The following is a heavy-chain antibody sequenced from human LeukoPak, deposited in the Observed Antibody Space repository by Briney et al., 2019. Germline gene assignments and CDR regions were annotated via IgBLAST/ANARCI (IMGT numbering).Heavy chain of an antibody. V-gene: IGHV1-2*02. CDR1: GYTFTGYY. CDR2: INPNSGGT. CDR3: ARDSRGYCSSTSCYVYYYGMDV. Sequence: ASVKVSCKASGYTFTGYYMHWVRQAPGPGLGWMGWINPNSGGTNYAQKLQGRGTMTRDTSISTAYMELSRLRSDDTAVYYCARDSRGYCSSTSCYVYYYGMDVWGQGTTVTVSS. J-gene: IGHJ6*02. D-gene: IGHD2-2*01.